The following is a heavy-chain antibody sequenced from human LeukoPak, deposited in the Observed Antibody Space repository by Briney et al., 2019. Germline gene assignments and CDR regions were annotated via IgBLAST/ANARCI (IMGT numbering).Heavy chain of an antibody. CDR3: ARDRSTDFWSGYYTNYFDY. D-gene: IGHD3-3*01. J-gene: IGHJ4*02. CDR1: GFTFSRYA. CDR2: IKQDGSEK. V-gene: IGHV3-7*01. Sequence: GGSLRLSCGASGFTFSRYAMSWVRQAPGKGLEWVANIKQDGSEKYYVDSVKGRFSISRDNAKNSLYLQMNSLRAEDTAVYYCARDRSTDFWSGYYTNYFDYWGQGTLVTVSS.